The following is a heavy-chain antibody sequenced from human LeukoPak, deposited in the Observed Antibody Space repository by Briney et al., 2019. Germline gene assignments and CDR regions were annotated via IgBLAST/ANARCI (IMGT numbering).Heavy chain of an antibody. D-gene: IGHD1-26*01. Sequence: SETLSLTCAVYGGSFSGYYWSWIHQPPGKGLEWIGEINHSGSTNYNPSLKSRVTISVDTSKNQFSLKLSSVTAADTAVYYCARHPRRYYYYMDVWGKGTTVTISS. V-gene: IGHV4-34*01. CDR2: INHSGST. J-gene: IGHJ6*03. CDR3: ARHPRRYYYYMDV. CDR1: GGSFSGYY.